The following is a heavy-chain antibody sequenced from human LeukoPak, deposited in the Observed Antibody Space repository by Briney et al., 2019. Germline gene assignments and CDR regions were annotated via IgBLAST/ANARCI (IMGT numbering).Heavy chain of an antibody. Sequence: PGGSLRLSCAASGFTFSNYAMSWVRQAPGKGLEWVSAISGSGGSTYYADSVKGRFTISRDNSKNTLYLQMNSLRAEDTAVYYCAKDRYCRSTSCPFQHWCQGTLVTVSS. CDR3: AKDRYCRSTSCPFQH. D-gene: IGHD2-2*01. CDR2: ISGSGGST. V-gene: IGHV3-23*01. CDR1: GFTFSNYA. J-gene: IGHJ1*01.